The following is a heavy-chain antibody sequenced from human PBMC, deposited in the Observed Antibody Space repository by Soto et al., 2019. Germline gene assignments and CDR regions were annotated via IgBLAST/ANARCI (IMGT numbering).Heavy chain of an antibody. D-gene: IGHD3-9*01. CDR1: GGSISSYY. V-gene: IGHV4-59*08. CDR3: ARHSPDFDWLSQFDY. J-gene: IGHJ4*02. Sequence: SETLSLTCTVSGGSISSYYWSWIRQPPGRGLEWIGYIYYFGSTNYNPSLKSRVTISVDTSKNQFSLKLSSVTAADTAVYYCARHSPDFDWLSQFDYWGQGTLVTVSS. CDR2: IYYFGST.